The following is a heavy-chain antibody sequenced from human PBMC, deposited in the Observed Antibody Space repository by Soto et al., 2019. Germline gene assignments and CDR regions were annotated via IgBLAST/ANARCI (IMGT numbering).Heavy chain of an antibody. Sequence: QVELQESGSGLVKPSQTLSLTCTVSGASVDTSGSSWTWIRQPPGRGLQFIGYIYHSETIYYNPSLRSRVTITLDKSVNQFFLRLTSLTAADTAVNFCVSRINKNSVGYFDQWGQGSLVTVSS. D-gene: IGHD1-26*01. CDR1: GASVDTSGSS. CDR2: IYHSETI. J-gene: IGHJ4*02. V-gene: IGHV4-30-2*01. CDR3: VSRINKNSVGYFDQ.